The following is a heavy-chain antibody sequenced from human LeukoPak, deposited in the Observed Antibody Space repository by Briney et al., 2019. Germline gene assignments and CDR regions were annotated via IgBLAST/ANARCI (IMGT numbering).Heavy chain of an antibody. CDR1: GYTFTSYG. Sequence: ASVKVSCKASGYTFTSYGISWVRQAPGQGLEWMGWISAYNGNTNYSQKLQGRVTMTTDTSTSTAYMELSSLRSEDTAVYYCARASEGLLLWFGELLSSGGAFDIWGQGTMVTVSS. V-gene: IGHV1-18*01. D-gene: IGHD3-10*01. J-gene: IGHJ3*02. CDR2: ISAYNGNT. CDR3: ARASEGLLLWFGELLSSGGAFDI.